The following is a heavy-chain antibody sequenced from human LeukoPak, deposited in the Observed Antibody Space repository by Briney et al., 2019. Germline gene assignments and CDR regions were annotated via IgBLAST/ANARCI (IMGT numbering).Heavy chain of an antibody. Sequence: PGGSLRLSCAASGFTFSSYSMNWVRQAPGKGLEWVSSISRSSSYIYYADSVKGRFTISRDNAKNSLYLQMNSLRAEDTAVYYCARGRAYYYDSSGYYAAEGDYWGQGTLVTVSP. D-gene: IGHD3-22*01. CDR3: ARGRAYYYDSSGYYAAEGDY. V-gene: IGHV3-21*01. J-gene: IGHJ4*02. CDR2: ISRSSSYI. CDR1: GFTFSSYS.